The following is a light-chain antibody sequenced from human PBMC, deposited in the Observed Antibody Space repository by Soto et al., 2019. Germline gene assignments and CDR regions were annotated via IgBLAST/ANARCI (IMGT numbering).Light chain of an antibody. CDR1: QSITSY. Sequence: DIQMTQSPSSLSASVGDRVTITCRTSQSITSYLNWYQQKPGEAPKLLIYAASSLQSGVPSRFSGSGSGSDFTLTISSLQPEDPATYYCQQSFSMPLTFGGGTKVEIK. V-gene: IGKV1-39*01. CDR2: AAS. CDR3: QQSFSMPLT. J-gene: IGKJ4*01.